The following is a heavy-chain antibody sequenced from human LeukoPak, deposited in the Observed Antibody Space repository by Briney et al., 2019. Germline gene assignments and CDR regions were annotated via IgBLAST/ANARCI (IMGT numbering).Heavy chain of an antibody. J-gene: IGHJ4*02. Sequence: SETLSLTCTVSVGSISSSSYYWGGIRQPPGKGLEWIGSIYYSGSTYYNPSLKSRVTISVDTSKNQFSLKLSSVTAADTAVYYCARDAPYYDSSGYPFDYWGQGTLVTVSS. V-gene: IGHV4-39*07. CDR1: VGSISSSSYY. D-gene: IGHD3-22*01. CDR3: ARDAPYYDSSGYPFDY. CDR2: IYYSGST.